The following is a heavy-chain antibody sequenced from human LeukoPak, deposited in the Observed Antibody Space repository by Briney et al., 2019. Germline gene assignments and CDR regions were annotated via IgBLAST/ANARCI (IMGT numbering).Heavy chain of an antibody. CDR1: GGSISSRSYS. J-gene: IGHJ4*02. D-gene: IGHD3-10*01. CDR3: AREYGSGGFDY. V-gene: IGHV4-39*07. CDR2: MYYSGIT. Sequence: KASETLSLTCTVSGGSISSRSYSWGWIHQAPGKGLEWIGTMYYSGITYYNPSLKSRVTISVDTSKNQFSLKLSSVTAADTAVYYCAREYGSGGFDYWGQGTLVTDSS.